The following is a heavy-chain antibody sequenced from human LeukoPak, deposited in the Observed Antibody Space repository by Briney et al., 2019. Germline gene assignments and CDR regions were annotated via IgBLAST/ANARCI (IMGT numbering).Heavy chain of an antibody. CDR1: GFTFSSYW. D-gene: IGHD7-27*01. Sequence: GGSLRLSCAASGFTFSSYWMHWVRQAPGKGLVWVSRINSDGSSTSYADSVKGRFTISRDNAKNTLYLQMNSLRAEDTAVYYCARGKLGMYWYFDLWGRGTLVTVSS. J-gene: IGHJ2*01. CDR2: INSDGSST. V-gene: IGHV3-74*01. CDR3: ARGKLGMYWYFDL.